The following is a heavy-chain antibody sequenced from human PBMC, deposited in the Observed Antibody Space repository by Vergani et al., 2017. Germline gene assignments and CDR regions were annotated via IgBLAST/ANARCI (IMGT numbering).Heavy chain of an antibody. V-gene: IGHV3-30*18. CDR3: AKAAGSSAPGGY. CDR1: GFTFSSYG. CDR2: ISYDGSNK. D-gene: IGHD3-10*01. J-gene: IGHJ4*02. Sequence: QVQLVESGGGVVQPGRSLRLSCAASGFTFSSYGMHWVRQAPGKGLEWVAVISYDGSNKYYADSVKGRFTISRDNSKNTLYLQMNSLRAEDTAVYYCAKAAGSSAPGGYWGQGTLVTVSS.